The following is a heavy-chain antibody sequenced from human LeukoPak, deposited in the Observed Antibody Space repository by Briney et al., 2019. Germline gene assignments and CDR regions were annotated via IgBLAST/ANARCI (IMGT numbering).Heavy chain of an antibody. CDR1: GYTFTGYY. Sequence: GASVKVSCKASGYTFTGYYMHWVRQAPGQGLEGMGRINPNSGGTNYAQKLQGRVTMTTDTSTSTAYMELRSLRSDDTAVYYCARDGPGRIDDYWGQGTLVTVSS. CDR3: ARDGPGRIDDY. CDR2: INPNSGGT. J-gene: IGHJ4*02. V-gene: IGHV1-2*06. D-gene: IGHD2/OR15-2a*01.